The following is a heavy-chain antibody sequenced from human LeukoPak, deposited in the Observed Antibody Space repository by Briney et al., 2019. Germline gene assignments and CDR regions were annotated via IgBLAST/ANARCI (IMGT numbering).Heavy chain of an antibody. Sequence: SETLSLTCTVSGGSISSGGYYWSWIRQHPGKGLEWIGYIYYSGSTYYNPSLKSRVTISVDTSKNQFSLKLSSVTAADTAVYYCARGPRMIERSLDYWGQGTLVTVSS. CDR3: ARGPRMIERSLDY. CDR2: IYYSGST. D-gene: IGHD3-22*01. J-gene: IGHJ4*02. CDR1: GGSISSGGYY. V-gene: IGHV4-31*03.